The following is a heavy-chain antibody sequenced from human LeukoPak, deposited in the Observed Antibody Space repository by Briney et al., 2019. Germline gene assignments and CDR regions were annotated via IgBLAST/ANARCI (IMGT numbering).Heavy chain of an antibody. Sequence: PGGSLRLSCAASTFTFSSYSMNCVRQAPGKGLEWVSYISGRSSTKYYADSVKGRFTISRDNAENSLYLQMNSLRVEDTAVYYCARVRLDSGTYSLYYWGQGTLVTVSS. D-gene: IGHD3-10*01. CDR1: TFTFSSYS. J-gene: IGHJ4*02. CDR2: ISGRSSTK. CDR3: ARVRLDSGTYSLYY. V-gene: IGHV3-48*01.